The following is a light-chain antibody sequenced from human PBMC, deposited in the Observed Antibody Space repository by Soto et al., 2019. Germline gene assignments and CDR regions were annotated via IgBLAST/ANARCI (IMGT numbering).Light chain of an antibody. CDR3: GTWDSSLSAVV. Sequence: QSVLTQPPSVSAAPGQKVTISCSGNSSNIKNNYVSWYQQLPGTAPKLLISDNTERPSGIPDRFSGPKSGTSATLGITGLQTGDEADYYCGTWDSSLSAVVFGGGTKVTVL. CDR2: DNT. J-gene: IGLJ2*01. V-gene: IGLV1-51*01. CDR1: SSNIKNNY.